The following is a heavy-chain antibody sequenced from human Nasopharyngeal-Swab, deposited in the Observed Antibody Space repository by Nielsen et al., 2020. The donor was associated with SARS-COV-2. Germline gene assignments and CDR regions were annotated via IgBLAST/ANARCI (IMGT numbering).Heavy chain of an antibody. CDR1: GFSFSSYA. CDR3: AKPAGLTTVTTVDY. D-gene: IGHD4-17*01. CDR2: ISGSGVST. V-gene: IGHV3-23*01. J-gene: IGHJ4*02. Sequence: GESLKISCAASGFSFSSYAMSWVRQAPGKGLKWVSAISGSGVSTYYADSVKGRFTISRDNSKNTLYLQMNSLRAEDTAVYYCAKPAGLTTVTTVDYWGQGTLVTVSS.